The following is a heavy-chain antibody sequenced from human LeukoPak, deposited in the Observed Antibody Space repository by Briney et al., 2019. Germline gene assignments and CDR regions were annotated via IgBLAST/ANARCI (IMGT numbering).Heavy chain of an antibody. CDR2: IYYSGST. Sequence: SETLSLTCTVSGGSISSYYWSWIRQPPGKGLEWIGYIYYSGSTNYNPSLKSRVTISVDTSKNQFFLKLSSVTAADTAVYYCARLGRRNAFDIWGQGTMVTVSS. CDR1: GGSISSYY. V-gene: IGHV4-59*01. CDR3: ARLGRRNAFDI. J-gene: IGHJ3*02.